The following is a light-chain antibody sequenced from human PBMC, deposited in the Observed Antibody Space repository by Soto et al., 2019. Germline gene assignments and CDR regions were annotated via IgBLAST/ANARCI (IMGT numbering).Light chain of an antibody. V-gene: IGKV3-20*01. J-gene: IGKJ5*01. CDR1: QSVGDNY. Sequence: EIVLTQSPGTLSLSPGERATLSCRASQSVGDNYLAWYQQKPGQAPRLLIYGASSRATGIPDRFTGSGSGTDFTLTISDLEPEDFAVYYCQQYGSSPYTFGQGTRLEI. CDR2: GAS. CDR3: QQYGSSPYT.